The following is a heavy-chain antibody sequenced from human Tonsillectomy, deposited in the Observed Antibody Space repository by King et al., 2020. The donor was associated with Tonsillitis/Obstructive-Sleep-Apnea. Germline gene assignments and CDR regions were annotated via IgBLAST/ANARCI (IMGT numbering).Heavy chain of an antibody. CDR1: GFTFSSYC. J-gene: IGHJ4*02. V-gene: IGHV3-64D*06. Sequence: VQLVESGGGLVQPGGSLRLSCSASGFTFSSYCMHWVRQAPGKGLEYVSGISINGGSTYYAYSVKGRFTISRDNSKNTLYLQMSSLRGEDTAVYYCVKDTGGYCTNGGRCHFDYWGQGTLVTVSS. D-gene: IGHD2-8*01. CDR3: VKDTGGYCTNGGRCHFDY. CDR2: ISINGGST.